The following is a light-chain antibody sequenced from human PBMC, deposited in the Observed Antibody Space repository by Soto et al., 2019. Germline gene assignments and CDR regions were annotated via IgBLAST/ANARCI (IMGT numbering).Light chain of an antibody. J-gene: IGLJ1*01. CDR3: FSFTSTNTHV. CDR2: ETS. Sequence: QSALTQPASVSGSPGQSVTISCTGTSRDFGSYKFVSWYQHHPGTVPKAIIYETSKRPSGVSDRFSGSKSGNTASLTISGLQAEDEADYYCFSFTSTNTHVFGSGTKVTVL. V-gene: IGLV2-23*01. CDR1: SRDFGSYKF.